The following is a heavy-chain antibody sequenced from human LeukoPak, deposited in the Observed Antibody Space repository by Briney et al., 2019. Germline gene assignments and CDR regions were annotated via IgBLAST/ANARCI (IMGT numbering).Heavy chain of an antibody. J-gene: IGHJ4*02. CDR2: INPNSGGT. CDR1: EYTFTGYY. Sequence: ASVKVSCKASEYTFTGYYMHWVRQAPGQGLEWMGWINPNSGGTNYAQKFQGRVTMTRDTSISTAYMELSRLRSDDTAVYYCARGITGTTPYYFDYWGQGTLVTVSS. D-gene: IGHD1-7*01. V-gene: IGHV1-2*02. CDR3: ARGITGTTPYYFDY.